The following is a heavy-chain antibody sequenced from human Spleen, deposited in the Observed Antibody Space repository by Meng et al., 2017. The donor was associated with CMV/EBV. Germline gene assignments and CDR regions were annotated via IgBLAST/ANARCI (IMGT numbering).Heavy chain of an antibody. D-gene: IGHD3-10*01. V-gene: IGHV1-2*02. CDR2: INPNSGGT. CDR1: GYTFTGYY. J-gene: IGHJ4*02. CDR3: ARDTPQKRGAFDY. Sequence: QVRSVQAGVEVKKPGASVKVACKASGYTFTGYYMHWVRQAPGQGLEWMGWINPNSGGTNYAQKFQGRVTMTRDTSISTAYMELSRLRSDDTAVYYCARDTPQKRGAFDYWGQGTLVTVSS.